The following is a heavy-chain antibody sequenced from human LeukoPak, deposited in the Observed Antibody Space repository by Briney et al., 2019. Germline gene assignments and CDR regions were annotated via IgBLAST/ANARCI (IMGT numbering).Heavy chain of an antibody. CDR2: ISGSGGST. CDR3: AKDTPYYGSGSDY. Sequence: GGSLRPSCAASGFTFSSYGMSWVRQAPGKGLEWVSAISGSGGSTYYADSVKGRFTISRDNSKNTLYLQMNSLRAEDTAVYYCAKDTPYYGSGSDYWGQGTLVTVSS. J-gene: IGHJ4*02. CDR1: GFTFSSYG. D-gene: IGHD3-10*01. V-gene: IGHV3-23*01.